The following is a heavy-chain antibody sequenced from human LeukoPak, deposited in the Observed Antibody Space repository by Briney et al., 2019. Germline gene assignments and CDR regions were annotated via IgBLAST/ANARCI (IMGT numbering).Heavy chain of an antibody. Sequence: PGGSLRLSCAASGFTFSSYGMHWVRQAPGKGLEWVAFIRYDGSNKYYADSVKGRFTISRDNSKNTLYLQMNSLRAEDTAVYYCAKVQWLRGTTPESNFDYWGQGTLVTVSS. CDR3: AKVQWLRGTTPESNFDY. D-gene: IGHD6-19*01. V-gene: IGHV3-30*02. CDR2: IRYDGSNK. CDR1: GFTFSSYG. J-gene: IGHJ4*02.